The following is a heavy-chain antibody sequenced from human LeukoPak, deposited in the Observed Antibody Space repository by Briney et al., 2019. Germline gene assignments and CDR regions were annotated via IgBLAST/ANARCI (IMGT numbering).Heavy chain of an antibody. Sequence: SETLSLTCTVSGGSISSYYWSWIRQPAGKGLEWIGRIYTSGSTNYNPSLKSRVTISVDTSKNQSSLKLSSVTAADTAVYYCARVRFGELQVDYWGQGTLVTVSS. J-gene: IGHJ4*02. CDR1: GGSISSYY. CDR2: IYTSGST. CDR3: ARVRFGELQVDY. D-gene: IGHD3-10*01. V-gene: IGHV4-4*07.